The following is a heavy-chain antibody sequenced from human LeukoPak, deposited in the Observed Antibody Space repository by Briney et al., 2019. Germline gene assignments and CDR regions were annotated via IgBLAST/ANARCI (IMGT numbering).Heavy chain of an antibody. CDR3: ARVEYSGWNLEY. V-gene: IGHV3-7*01. Sequence: GGSLRLSCAASGFTIRSYWMSWVRQAPGKGLEWVANINQGGSAQYYTDSVKGRFTISRNDAKNSLYVQMNSLREEDTAVYYCARVEYSGWNLEYWGQGTLVTVSS. CDR2: INQGGSAQ. J-gene: IGHJ4*02. D-gene: IGHD5-12*01. CDR1: GFTIRSYW.